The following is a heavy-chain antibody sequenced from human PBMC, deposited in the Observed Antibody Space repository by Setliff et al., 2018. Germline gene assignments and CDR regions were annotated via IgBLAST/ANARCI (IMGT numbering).Heavy chain of an antibody. CDR2: IGGRGIST. CDR3: AKGRGSSFAAQNY. V-gene: IGHV3-23*01. CDR1: GFTFSGSA. D-gene: IGHD6-6*01. Sequence: GGSLRLSCAASGFTFSGSAMHWVRQASGKGLEWVSGIGGRGISTYYADSVKGRFTISRDNSKNTLYLQMNNLRGEDTAVYYCAKGRGSSFAAQNYWGQGTLVTVSS. J-gene: IGHJ4*02.